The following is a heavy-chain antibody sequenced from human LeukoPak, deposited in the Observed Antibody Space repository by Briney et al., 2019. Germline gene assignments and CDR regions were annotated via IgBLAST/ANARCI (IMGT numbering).Heavy chain of an antibody. CDR2: IYYCGST. CDR1: GGSISSSSYY. CDR3: ASPGGGPTDY. J-gene: IGHJ4*02. D-gene: IGHD3-16*01. V-gene: IGHV4-39*01. Sequence: PSETLSLTCTVSGGSISSSSYYWGWIRQPPGKGLEWIGSIYYCGSTYYNPSLKSRVTISADTSKTQFSLKLSSVTAADTAVYYCASPGGGPTDYWGQGTLVTVSS.